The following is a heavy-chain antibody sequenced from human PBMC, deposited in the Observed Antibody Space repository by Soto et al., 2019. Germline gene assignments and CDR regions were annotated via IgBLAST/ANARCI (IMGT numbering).Heavy chain of an antibody. J-gene: IGHJ6*02. Sequence: QVRLAQSGAEVRSPGSSVRVSCKASGATVSDYGITWVRKVPRQGLEWVGAILPMYRKTNYAQKLQGRVMIIADKSPDTVYLELSRLRSDDTATYFFARVVQLGSNYSMEVWGQGPTVVVSS. CDR2: ILPMYRKT. V-gene: IGHV1-69*06. CDR3: ARVVQLGSNYSMEV. D-gene: IGHD1-1*01. CDR1: GATVSDYG.